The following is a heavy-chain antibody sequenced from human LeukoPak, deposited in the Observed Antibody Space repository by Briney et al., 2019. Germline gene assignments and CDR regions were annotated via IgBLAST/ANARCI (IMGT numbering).Heavy chain of an antibody. V-gene: IGHV2-70*04. J-gene: IGHJ4*02. Sequence: SGPTLMNPRQTLTLTCTFSGFSLSSSGMRLSWIRQPPGKALEWLARIDWDGEKFYSTYLKTRLTIFKDSANDQVVLRMTNMDPVDTTTYYWALSGGYYDSSGYAIGYCGQGTLVAVSS. CDR1: GFSLSSSGMR. CDR3: ALSGGYYDSSGYAIGY. CDR2: IDWDGEK. D-gene: IGHD3-22*01.